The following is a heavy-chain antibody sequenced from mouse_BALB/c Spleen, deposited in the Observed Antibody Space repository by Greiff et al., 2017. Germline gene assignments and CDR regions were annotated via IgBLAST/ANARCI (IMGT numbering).Heavy chain of an antibody. Sequence: EVQRVESGGGLVKPGGSLKLSCAASGFTFSSYAMSWVRQTPEKRLEWVASISSGGSTYYPDSVKGRFTISRDNARNILYLQMSSLRSEDTAMYYCARDPLLRRSAMDYWGQGTSVTVSS. CDR2: ISSGGST. J-gene: IGHJ4*01. D-gene: IGHD1-1*01. CDR1: GFTFSSYA. V-gene: IGHV5-6-5*01. CDR3: ARDPLLRRSAMDY.